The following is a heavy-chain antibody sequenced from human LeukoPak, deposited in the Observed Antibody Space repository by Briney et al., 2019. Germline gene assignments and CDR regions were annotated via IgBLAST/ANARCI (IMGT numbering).Heavy chain of an antibody. CDR3: ARDCGGDCNYYYYYYYMDV. Sequence: PSETLSLTCTVSGYSISSGYYWGWIRQPPGKGLEWIGSIYHSGSTYYNPSLKSRVTISVDTSKNQFSLKLSSVTAADTAVYYCARDCGGDCNYYYYYYYMDVWGKGTTVTVSS. J-gene: IGHJ6*03. CDR1: GYSISSGYY. V-gene: IGHV4-38-2*02. CDR2: IYHSGST. D-gene: IGHD2-21*02.